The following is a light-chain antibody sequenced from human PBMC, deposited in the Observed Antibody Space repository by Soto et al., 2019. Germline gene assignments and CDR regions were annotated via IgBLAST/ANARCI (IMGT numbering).Light chain of an antibody. CDR3: ASWDDNLNGPLL. V-gene: IGLV1-44*01. CDR2: NNN. Sequence: QSVLTQPPSASGTPGQRVTISCSGGSSNIGRNSVSWYQQVPGTAPKLIIFNNNERPSGIPGRFSGSKSGASASLAIVGLQSEEEADYFCASWDDNLNGPLLFGGGTKVTVL. CDR1: SSNIGRNS. J-gene: IGLJ2*01.